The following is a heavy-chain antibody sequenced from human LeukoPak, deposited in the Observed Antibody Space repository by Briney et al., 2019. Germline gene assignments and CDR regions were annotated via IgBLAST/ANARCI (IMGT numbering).Heavy chain of an antibody. V-gene: IGHV3-21*01. CDR2: ISSRSSYI. D-gene: IGHD2-15*01. CDR3: ARGPNCSGGSCSSHY. CDR1: GFTFSSYS. J-gene: IGHJ4*02. Sequence: GGSLRLSCAASGFTFSSYSMNWVRQAPGKGLEWVSYISSRSSYIYYADSAEGRFTISRDNAQNSLYLEMNSLRGEDTGVYYCARGPNCSGGSCSSHYWGQGTLVTVSS.